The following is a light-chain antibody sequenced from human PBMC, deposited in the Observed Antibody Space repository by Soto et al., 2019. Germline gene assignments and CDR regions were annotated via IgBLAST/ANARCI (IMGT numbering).Light chain of an antibody. CDR2: GNR. J-gene: IGLJ2*01. CDR1: SSNIGAGYD. V-gene: IGLV1-40*01. Sequence: QSVLTQPPSVSGAPGQRVTISCTGSSSNIGAGYDVHWYQQLPGTAPKLVIYGNRNRPSGVPHRFSGSKSGTSASLAITGLQAEDEADYYCQSYDSSLSGSKVVFGGGTKLTVL. CDR3: QSYDSSLSGSKVV.